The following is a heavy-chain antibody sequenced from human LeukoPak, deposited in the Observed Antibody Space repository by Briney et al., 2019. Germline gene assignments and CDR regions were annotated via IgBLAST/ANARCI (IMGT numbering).Heavy chain of an antibody. Sequence: QPGGSLRLSCAASGFTFSNYAMSWVRQAPGKGLEWVSCISSNVNKMYYADSVKGRFTISRDNSKNTLYLQMNSLRAEDTAVYYCAKDLGYSSSWYYFDYWGQGTLVTVSS. CDR1: GFTFSNYA. V-gene: IGHV3-23*01. CDR2: ISSNVNKM. D-gene: IGHD6-13*01. CDR3: AKDLGYSSSWYYFDY. J-gene: IGHJ4*02.